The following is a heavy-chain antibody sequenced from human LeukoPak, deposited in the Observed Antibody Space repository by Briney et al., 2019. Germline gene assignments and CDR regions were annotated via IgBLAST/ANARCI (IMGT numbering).Heavy chain of an antibody. CDR2: IIPIFGTA. J-gene: IGHJ1*01. CDR1: GGTFSSYA. Sequence: SVKVSCKASGGTFSSYAISWVRQAPGQGLEWMGGIIPIFGTANYAQKFQGRVTITADESTSTAYMELSSLRSEDTAVYYCAREPYNWNDGEYFQHWGQGTLVTVSS. V-gene: IGHV1-69*01. CDR3: AREPYNWNDGEYFQH. D-gene: IGHD1-1*01.